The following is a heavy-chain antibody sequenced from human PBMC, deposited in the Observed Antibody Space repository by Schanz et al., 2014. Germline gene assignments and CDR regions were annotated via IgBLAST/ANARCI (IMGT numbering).Heavy chain of an antibody. Sequence: QVQLVESGGGVVQPGRSLRLSCAASGFIFSSYGLHWVRQAPGKGLEWVAFIWYDGSNKYYADSVKGRFTMSRDNSKNTLYLQMNSLRAEDTAVYYCAKQIHYDILTVTRNWGQGTLVTVSS. D-gene: IGHD3-9*01. CDR3: AKQIHYDILTVTRN. CDR2: IWYDGSNK. J-gene: IGHJ4*02. V-gene: IGHV3-33*06. CDR1: GFIFSSYG.